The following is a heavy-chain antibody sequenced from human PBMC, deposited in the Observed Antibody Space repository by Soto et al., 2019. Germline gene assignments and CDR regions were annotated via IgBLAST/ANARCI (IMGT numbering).Heavy chain of an antibody. V-gene: IGHV4-59*12. CDR3: ARTYDSNGYANEFDS. D-gene: IGHD3-22*01. J-gene: IGHJ4*02. CDR2: IYDNGIT. Sequence: TSETLSLTCSVSGSSITSYYWSWVRQPPGKGLEWIGYIYDNGITSQNPSLKSRVTMSADTSQNQFSLKLTSVTGADTAVYYCARTYDSNGYANEFDSWGQGILVTVSS. CDR1: GSSITSYY.